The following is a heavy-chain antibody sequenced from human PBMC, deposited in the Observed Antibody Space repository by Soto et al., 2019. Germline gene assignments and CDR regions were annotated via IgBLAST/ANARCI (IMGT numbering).Heavy chain of an antibody. CDR3: ARVLYSSGWYWDY. V-gene: IGHV1-3*01. J-gene: IGHJ4*02. CDR2: INAGNGNT. D-gene: IGHD6-19*01. Sequence: ASVKVSCKASGYTFTSYAMHWVLQAPGQRLEWMGWINAGNGNTKYSQKFQGRVTITRDTSASTAYMELSSLRSEDTAVYYCARVLYSSGWYWDYWGQGTLVTVSS. CDR1: GYTFTSYA.